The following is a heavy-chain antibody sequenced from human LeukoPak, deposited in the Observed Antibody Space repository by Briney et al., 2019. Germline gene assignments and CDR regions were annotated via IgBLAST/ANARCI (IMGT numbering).Heavy chain of an antibody. Sequence: ASVKVSCTASGYTFTSYDINWVRQATGQGLEWMGWMNPNSGNTGYAQKFQGRVTMTRNTSISTAYMELSSLRSEDTAVYYCARRAAETNYDFWSGYLYYYYMDVWGKGTTVTVSS. CDR3: ARRAAETNYDFWSGYLYYYYMDV. CDR2: MNPNSGNT. V-gene: IGHV1-8*01. D-gene: IGHD3-3*01. J-gene: IGHJ6*03. CDR1: GYTFTSYD.